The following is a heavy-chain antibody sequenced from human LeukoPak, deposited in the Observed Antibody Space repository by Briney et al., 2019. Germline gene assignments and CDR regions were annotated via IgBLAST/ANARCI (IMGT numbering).Heavy chain of an antibody. CDR3: VREVYGSFDY. CDR2: INPYNGNT. CDR1: GYTFTTYG. D-gene: IGHD2/OR15-2a*01. V-gene: IGHV1-18*03. J-gene: IGHJ4*02. Sequence: ASVKVSCKASGYTFTTYGISWVRQAPGQGLEWMGWINPYNGNTNYAQKFQGRVTVTTDTSTSTAYMELRSLRSDDMAVYYCVREVYGSFDYWGQGTLVTVSS.